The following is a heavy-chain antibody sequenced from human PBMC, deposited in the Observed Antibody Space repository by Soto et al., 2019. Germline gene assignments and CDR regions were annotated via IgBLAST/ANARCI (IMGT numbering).Heavy chain of an antibody. CDR2: IYPGDSDT. V-gene: IGHV5-51*01. J-gene: IGHJ1*01. Sequence: GESLKISCKGSGYSFTSYWIGWVRQMPGKGLEWMGIIYPGDSDTRYSPSFQGHVTISADKSISTAYLQWSSLKASDTAMYYCARHVVGARGWVEDPLRGQRTLVPVSS. CDR1: GYSFTSYW. D-gene: IGHD1-26*01. CDR3: ARHVVGARGWVEDPL.